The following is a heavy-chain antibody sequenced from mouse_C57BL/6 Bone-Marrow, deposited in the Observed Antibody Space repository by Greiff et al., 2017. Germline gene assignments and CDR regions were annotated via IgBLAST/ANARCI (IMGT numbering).Heavy chain of an antibody. V-gene: IGHV14-4*01. CDR2: IDPEIGAT. Sequence: VQLQQSGAELVRPGASVKLSCTASGFNIKDDYIHWVKQRPEQGLEWIGWIDPEIGATEYASKFQGKATISSETASNTAYLQISSLTSEDTAVYYCSSFDGNYFDFWGQGTPLTVAS. D-gene: IGHD2-3*01. CDR1: GFNIKDDY. CDR3: SSFDGNYFDF. J-gene: IGHJ2*01.